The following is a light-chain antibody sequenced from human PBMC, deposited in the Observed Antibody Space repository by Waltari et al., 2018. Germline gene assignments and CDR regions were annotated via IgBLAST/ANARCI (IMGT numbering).Light chain of an antibody. CDR3: VLYMSSGISV. CDR1: SGSVSTSFY. J-gene: IGLJ2*01. CDR2: GTK. Sequence: QTVVTQEPSFSVSPGGTVTLTCGLSSGSVSTSFYPSWYQRTPGQAPRTLIYGTKTRSSGVPDRFSGSILGNKAALTITGAQADDESDYYCVLYMSSGISVFGGGTKLTVL. V-gene: IGLV8-61*01.